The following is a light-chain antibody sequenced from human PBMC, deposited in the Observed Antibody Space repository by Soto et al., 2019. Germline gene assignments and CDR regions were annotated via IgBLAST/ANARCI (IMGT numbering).Light chain of an antibody. Sequence: SVLTKPPSAAGSPGHAVTVSCTENSSDVGGYNYVSWYQQHPGKAPKLIIYEVSQRPSGVSDRFSGPKSGNTASLTVSGLQAEDEADYYCGSYAGNNNYVFGTGTKVTVL. V-gene: IGLV2-8*01. J-gene: IGLJ1*01. CDR3: GSYAGNNNYV. CDR1: SSDVGGYNY. CDR2: EVS.